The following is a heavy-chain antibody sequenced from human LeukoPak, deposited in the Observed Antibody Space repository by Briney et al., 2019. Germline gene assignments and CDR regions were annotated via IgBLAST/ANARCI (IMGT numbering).Heavy chain of an antibody. Sequence: GGSLRLSCAASGFTFKLYWMHWVRQAPGKGPVWVSRINDDGSSTSYADSVKGRFTISRDDAKNTLYLQMNSLRAEDTAVYYCARAPTTYYYGSGKVNGMDVWGQGTTVTVSS. J-gene: IGHJ6*02. CDR2: INDDGSST. CDR3: ARAPTTYYYGSGKVNGMDV. V-gene: IGHV3-74*01. CDR1: GFTFKLYW. D-gene: IGHD3-10*01.